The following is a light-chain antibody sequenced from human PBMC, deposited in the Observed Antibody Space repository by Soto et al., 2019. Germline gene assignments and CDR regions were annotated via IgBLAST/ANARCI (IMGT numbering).Light chain of an antibody. V-gene: IGLV1-40*01. J-gene: IGLJ3*02. Sequence: QSVLTQPPSVSGAPGQTITMSCTGSGSNVGASYDVHWYQVLPGAGPRLLIYKNNNRPSGVPDRFSGSKSGTSASLAITGLRAEDEADYYCQAYDYSLTASVFGGGTKLTVL. CDR1: GSNVGASYD. CDR2: KNN. CDR3: QAYDYSLTASV.